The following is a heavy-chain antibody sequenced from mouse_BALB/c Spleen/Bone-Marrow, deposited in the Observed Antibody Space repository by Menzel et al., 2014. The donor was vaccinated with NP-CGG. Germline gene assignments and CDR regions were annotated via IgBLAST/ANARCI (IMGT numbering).Heavy chain of an antibody. Sequence: QVQLQQSGTELVMPGASVKMPCKASGYAFTDRWIHWVKQRPGQGLEWIGAIDTSDSYTNYNQKFKGKATLTVDESSGPAYIHLSSLTSEDSAVYYCARGGDDFSLDYWGQRTSVTVSA. CDR3: ARGGDDFSLDY. D-gene: IGHD2-4*01. CDR2: IDTSDSYT. CDR1: GYAFTDRW. J-gene: IGHJ4*01. V-gene: IGHV1-69*01.